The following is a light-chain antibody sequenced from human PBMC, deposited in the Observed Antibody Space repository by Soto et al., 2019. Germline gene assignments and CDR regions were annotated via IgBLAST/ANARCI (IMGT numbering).Light chain of an antibody. Sequence: QSVLTQPASVSGTPGQSITIPCNGTSSDIGAYKFVSWYQQHPGKAPKLLIYVNNNRPSGVPDRFSGSKSGTSASLAITGLQAEDEADYYCQSFDSSLSGWVFGGGTQLTVL. CDR2: VNN. V-gene: IGLV1-40*01. CDR1: SSDIGAYKF. J-gene: IGLJ7*01. CDR3: QSFDSSLSGWV.